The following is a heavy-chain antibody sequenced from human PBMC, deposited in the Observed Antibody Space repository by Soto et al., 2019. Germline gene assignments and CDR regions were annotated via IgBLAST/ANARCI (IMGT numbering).Heavy chain of an antibody. D-gene: IGHD6-19*01. Sequence: PGGSLRLSCAASGFTFSSYWMHWVRQAPGKGLVWVSRINSDGSSTSYADSVKGRFTISRDNAKNTLYLQMNSLRAEDTAVYYCARGEVAVAGTDYYYYYGMDVWGQGTTVTVSS. CDR1: GFTFSSYW. CDR3: ARGEVAVAGTDYYYYYGMDV. CDR2: INSDGSST. V-gene: IGHV3-74*01. J-gene: IGHJ6*02.